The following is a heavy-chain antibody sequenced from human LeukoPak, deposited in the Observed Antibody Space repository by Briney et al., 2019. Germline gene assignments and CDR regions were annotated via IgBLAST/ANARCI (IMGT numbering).Heavy chain of an antibody. Sequence: GGSLRLSCAASGFTFSSYAMSWVRQAPGKGLEWVSAISGSGGSTYYADSVKGRFTISRDNSKNTLYLQMNSPRAEDTAVYYCAKLRGDFWSGYYTLDYWGQGTLVTVSS. J-gene: IGHJ4*02. D-gene: IGHD3-3*01. CDR1: GFTFSSYA. CDR3: AKLRGDFWSGYYTLDY. CDR2: ISGSGGST. V-gene: IGHV3-23*01.